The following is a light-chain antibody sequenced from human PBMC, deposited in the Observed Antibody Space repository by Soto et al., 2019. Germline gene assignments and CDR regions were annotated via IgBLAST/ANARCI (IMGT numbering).Light chain of an antibody. CDR2: SAS. V-gene: IGKV1-39*01. CDR3: HQTYSLPFT. Sequence: DIQMTQSPSSLSASVGDRVTITCRASQSVSIYLNWYQQKPGKAPKLLIYSASTLQSGVPSRFSGSESGTDFTLTISSLQPEDFATYYCHQTYSLPFTFDPGTKVDIK. CDR1: QSVSIY. J-gene: IGKJ3*01.